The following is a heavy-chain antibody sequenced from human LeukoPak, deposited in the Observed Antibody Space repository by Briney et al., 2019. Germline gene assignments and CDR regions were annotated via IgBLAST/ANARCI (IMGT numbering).Heavy chain of an antibody. D-gene: IGHD4-17*01. CDR3: ARLYGDADY. V-gene: IGHV5-51*01. CDR2: IYPSDSAT. J-gene: IGHJ4*02. Sequence: GASLQICSEGSGSIFTTYWIGWVRPLAEKLLEWMGIIYPSDSATRYSPSFQGQVTISADKSISAAYLEWNSLKASDTAMYYCARLYGDADYWGQGTLVTVSS. CDR1: GSIFTTYW.